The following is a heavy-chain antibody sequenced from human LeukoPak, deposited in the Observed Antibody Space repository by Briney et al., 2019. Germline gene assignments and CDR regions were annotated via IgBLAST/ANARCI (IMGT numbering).Heavy chain of an antibody. CDR2: MNPNSGNT. J-gene: IGHJ6*02. CDR3: AREGSSGYYLIYYGMDV. D-gene: IGHD3-22*01. Sequence: AASVTVSCKASGYTFTSYDINWVRQATGQGLEWMGWMNPNSGNTGYAQKFQGRVTMTRNTSISTAYMELSSLRSEDTAVYYCAREGSSGYYLIYYGMDVWGQGTTVTVSS. CDR1: GYTFTSYD. V-gene: IGHV1-8*01.